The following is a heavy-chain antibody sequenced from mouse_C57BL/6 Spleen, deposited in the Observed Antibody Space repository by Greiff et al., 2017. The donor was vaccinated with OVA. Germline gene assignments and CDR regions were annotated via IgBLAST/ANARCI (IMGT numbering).Heavy chain of an antibody. CDR1: GYTFTSYW. Sequence: VQLQQPGAELVKPGASVKMSCKASGYTFTSYWITWLKQRPGQGLEWIRDIYPGSGSTNYNEKFKSKATLAVDTSSSTAYMQLISLTSEDSAVYYCARCWDEGFDYWGQGTTLTVSS. CDR3: ARCWDEGFDY. D-gene: IGHD4-1*01. J-gene: IGHJ2*01. CDR2: IYPGSGST. V-gene: IGHV1-55*01.